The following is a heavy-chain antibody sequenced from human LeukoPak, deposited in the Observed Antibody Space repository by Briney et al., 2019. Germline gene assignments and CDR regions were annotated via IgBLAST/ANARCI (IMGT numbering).Heavy chain of an antibody. D-gene: IGHD3/OR15-3a*01. CDR3: ARHDLVSDRRYFDY. Sequence: PSETLSLTCTVSGGSISSRTYYWGWIRQPPGKGLEWIGSIYYSGSTYYNPSLKSRVTISVDTSKNQSSLKLSSVTAADTAVYYCARHDLVSDRRYFDYWGQGTLVTVSS. CDR2: IYYSGST. CDR1: GGSISSRTYY. J-gene: IGHJ4*02. V-gene: IGHV4-39*01.